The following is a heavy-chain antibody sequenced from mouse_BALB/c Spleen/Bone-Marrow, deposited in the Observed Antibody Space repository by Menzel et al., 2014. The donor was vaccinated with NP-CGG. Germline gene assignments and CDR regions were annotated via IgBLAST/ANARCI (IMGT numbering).Heavy chain of an antibody. J-gene: IGHJ4*01. CDR1: GFTFNTYA. CDR2: IRSKSNNYAI. CDR3: VRPHYYGSSYRYAMDY. V-gene: IGHV10-1*02. D-gene: IGHD1-1*01. Sequence: EVQLQQSGGGLVQPKGSLKLSCAASGFTFNTYAMNWVRQAPGKGLEWVARIRSKSNNYAIYYADSVKDRFTISRDDSQGMLYPQMNNLKTEDTAMYYCVRPHYYGSSYRYAMDYWGQGTSVTVSS.